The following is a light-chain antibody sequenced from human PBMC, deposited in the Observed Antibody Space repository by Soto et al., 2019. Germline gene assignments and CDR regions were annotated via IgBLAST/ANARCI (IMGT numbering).Light chain of an antibody. CDR3: SSYTTSSTLYV. V-gene: IGLV2-14*01. CDR1: SSDVGVFHY. J-gene: IGLJ1*01. Sequence: QSALTQPASVSGSPGQSITLSCTGTSSDVGVFHYVSWYQQHPGKAPKLIIYEVNNRPSGVSNRFSGSKSGNTASLTISGLQAEDEADYYCSSYTTSSTLYVFGTGTKLTVL. CDR2: EVN.